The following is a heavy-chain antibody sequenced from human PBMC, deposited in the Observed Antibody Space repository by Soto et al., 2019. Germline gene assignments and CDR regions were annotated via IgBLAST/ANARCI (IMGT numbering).Heavy chain of an antibody. J-gene: IGHJ5*02. CDR2: ISGSGGST. Sequence: PGGSLRLSCAASGFTFSSYAMSWVRQAPGKGLEWVSAISGSGGSTYYADPVKGRFTISRDNSKNTLYLQMNSLRAEDTAVYYWAKDIEKWASSGLLLGFDPWGQGTLVTVSS. CDR3: AKDIEKWASSGLLLGFDP. CDR1: GFTFSSYA. D-gene: IGHD6-19*01. V-gene: IGHV3-23*01.